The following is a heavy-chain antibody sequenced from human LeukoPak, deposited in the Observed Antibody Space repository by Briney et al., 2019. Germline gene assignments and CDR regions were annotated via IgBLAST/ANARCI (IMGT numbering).Heavy chain of an antibody. CDR1: GFTFSSYA. J-gene: IGHJ3*02. CDR2: ISYDGSNK. V-gene: IGHV3-30-3*01. D-gene: IGHD6-13*01. Sequence: GGSLRLSCAASGFTFSSYAMHWVRQAPGKGLEWVAVISYDGSNKYYADSVKGRFTISRDNSKNTLYLQMNSLRAEDTAVYYRARGGSSLDAFDIWGQGTMVTVSS. CDR3: ARGGSSLDAFDI.